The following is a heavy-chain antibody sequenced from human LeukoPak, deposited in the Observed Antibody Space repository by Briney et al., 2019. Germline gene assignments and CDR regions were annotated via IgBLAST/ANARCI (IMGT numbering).Heavy chain of an antibody. CDR1: GGSISSYY. CDR3: ARLWGAWEPLYFDY. V-gene: IGHV4-59*01. D-gene: IGHD1-26*01. J-gene: IGHJ4*02. CDR2: IYYSGST. Sequence: SETLSLTCTVSGGSISSYYWSWIRQPPGKGLEWIGYIYYSGSTNYNPSLKSRVTISVDTSKNQFSLKLSSVTAADTAVYYCARLWGAWEPLYFDYWGQGTLVTVSS.